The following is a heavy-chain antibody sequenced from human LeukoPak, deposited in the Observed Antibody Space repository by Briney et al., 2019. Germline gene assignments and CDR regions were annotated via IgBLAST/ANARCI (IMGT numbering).Heavy chain of an antibody. V-gene: IGHV1-2*02. J-gene: IGHJ3*02. Sequence: ASVKVSCKASGYTFTGYYMHWVRQAPGQGLEWMGWINPNSGGTNYAQKFQGRVTMTRDPSISTAYMELSRLRSDDTAVYYCARRLVRGVISYAFDIWGQGTMVTVSS. CDR1: GYTFTGYY. CDR3: ARRLVRGVISYAFDI. D-gene: IGHD3-10*01. CDR2: INPNSGGT.